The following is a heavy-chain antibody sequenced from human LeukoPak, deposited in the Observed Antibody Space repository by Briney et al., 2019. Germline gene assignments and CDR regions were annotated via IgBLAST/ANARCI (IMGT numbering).Heavy chain of an antibody. V-gene: IGHV4-38-2*02. D-gene: IGHD6-19*01. CDR3: ARHVRKRGIAVAGTPGWFDP. CDR1: GYSISSGYY. CDR2: IFHSGSS. Sequence: SETLSLTCSVSGYSISSGYYWGWTRPPPGKGLEWIGSIFHSGSSYYNPSLKSRVTISVDTSKNQFSLKLSSVTAADTAVYYCARHVRKRGIAVAGTPGWFDPWGQGTLVTVSS. J-gene: IGHJ5*02.